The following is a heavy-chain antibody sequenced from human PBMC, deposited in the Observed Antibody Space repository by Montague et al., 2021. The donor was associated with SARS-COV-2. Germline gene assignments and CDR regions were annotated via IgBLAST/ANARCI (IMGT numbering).Heavy chain of an antibody. Sequence: PALVKPTQTLTLTCTFSGFSLSTSGVGVGWIRQPPGKALEWLALIYWDDDKRYSPSLKSRLTITKDTSKNQVVLTMTNMDPVDTATYYCAHRPRWGLLQGECFQXWGQGTLVTVSS. J-gene: IGHJ1*01. V-gene: IGHV2-5*02. CDR1: GFSLSTSGVG. D-gene: IGHD1-26*01. CDR2: IYWDDDK. CDR3: AHRPRWGLLQGECFQX.